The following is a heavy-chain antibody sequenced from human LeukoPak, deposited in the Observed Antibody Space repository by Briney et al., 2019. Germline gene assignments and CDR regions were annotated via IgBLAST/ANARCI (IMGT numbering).Heavy chain of an antibody. V-gene: IGHV3-21*01. Sequence: GGSLRLSCAASGFTFSSYSMNWVRQAPGKGLEWVSSISSSSSYIYYAGSVKGRFTISRDNAKNSLYLQMNSLRAEDTAVYYCARDPFSYYYGMDVWGQGTTVTVSS. CDR1: GFTFSSYS. CDR3: ARDPFSYYYGMDV. J-gene: IGHJ6*02. CDR2: ISSSSSYI. D-gene: IGHD3-16*01.